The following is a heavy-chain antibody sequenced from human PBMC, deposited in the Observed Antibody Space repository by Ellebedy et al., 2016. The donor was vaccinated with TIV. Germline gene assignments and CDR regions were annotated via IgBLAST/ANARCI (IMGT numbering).Heavy chain of an antibody. Sequence: MPSETLSLTCTVSGGSISSGGYYWSWIRQHPGKGLEWIGYIYYSGSTYYNPSLKSRVTISVDTSKNQFSLKLSSVTAADTAVYYCARDHYYHSSASYGMDVWGQGTTVTVSS. J-gene: IGHJ6*02. D-gene: IGHD3-22*01. CDR2: IYYSGST. V-gene: IGHV4-31*03. CDR3: ARDHYYHSSASYGMDV. CDR1: GGSISSGGYY.